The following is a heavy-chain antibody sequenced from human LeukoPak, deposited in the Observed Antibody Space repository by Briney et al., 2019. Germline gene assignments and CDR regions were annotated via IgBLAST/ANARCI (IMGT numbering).Heavy chain of an antibody. CDR1: GGSISSSSYY. Sequence: SEALSLTCTVSGGSISSSSYYWGWIRQPPGKGLEWIGSIYYSGSTYYNPSLKSRVTISVDTSKNQFPLKLSFVTAADTALYYCARGSGYSYNEYFFDNWGQGTLVTVSS. J-gene: IGHJ4*02. CDR3: ARGSGYSYNEYFFDN. CDR2: IYYSGST. V-gene: IGHV4-39*06. D-gene: IGHD5-18*01.